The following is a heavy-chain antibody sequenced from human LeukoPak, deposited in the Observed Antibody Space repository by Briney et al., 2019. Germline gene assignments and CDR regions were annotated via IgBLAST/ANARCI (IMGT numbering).Heavy chain of an antibody. CDR3: ARDRHLRGLYYYYGMDV. D-gene: IGHD6-6*01. J-gene: IGHJ6*02. CDR2: IIPILGIA. Sequence: SVKVSCKASGGTFSSYAISWVRQAPGQGLEWMGRIIPILGIANYAQKFQGRVTITADKSTSTAYMELSSLRSEDTAVYYCARDRHLRGLYYYYGMDVWGQGTTVTVSS. CDR1: GGTFSSYA. V-gene: IGHV1-69*04.